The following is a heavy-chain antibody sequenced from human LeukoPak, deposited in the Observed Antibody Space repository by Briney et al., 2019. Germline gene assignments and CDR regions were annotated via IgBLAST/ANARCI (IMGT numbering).Heavy chain of an antibody. V-gene: IGHV4-4*07. J-gene: IGHJ4*02. CDR1: GDSISIYY. CDR3: ARELWGYDSSGYPQPFFDY. CDR2: IYTSGST. Sequence: PSETLSLTCSVSGDSISIYYWSWIRQPAGKGLEWIGRIYTSGSTNYNPSLKSRVTISVDTSKNQFSLKLSSVTAADTAVYYCARELWGYDSSGYPQPFFDYWGQGTLVTVSS. D-gene: IGHD3-22*01.